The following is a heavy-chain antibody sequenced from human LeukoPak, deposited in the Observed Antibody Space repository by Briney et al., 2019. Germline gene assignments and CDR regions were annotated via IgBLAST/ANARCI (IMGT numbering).Heavy chain of an antibody. CDR3: AGGYSYGKIDY. J-gene: IGHJ4*02. CDR2: INHSGST. Sequence: SETLSLTCAVYGGSFSGYYWSWIRQPPGKGLEWIGEINHSGSTNYNPSLKSRVTISVDTSKNQFSLKLSSVTAADTAVYYCAGGYSYGKIDYWGQGTLVTVSS. V-gene: IGHV4-34*01. D-gene: IGHD5-18*01. CDR1: GGSFSGYY.